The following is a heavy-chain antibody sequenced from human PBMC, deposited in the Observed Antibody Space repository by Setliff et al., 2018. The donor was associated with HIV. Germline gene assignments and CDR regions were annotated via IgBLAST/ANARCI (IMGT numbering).Heavy chain of an antibody. Sequence: GGSLRLSCAASGFTFGSYSMNWVRQAPGKGLEWISYITKRADETHYADSVKGRFTISRDNTRSTLYLQMNSLRVEDTAVYYCAREDVTTSGLDIWGQGTMVTVSS. J-gene: IGHJ3*02. V-gene: IGHV3-21*05. CDR2: ITKRADET. CDR3: AREDVTTSGLDI. D-gene: IGHD4-17*01. CDR1: GFTFGSYS.